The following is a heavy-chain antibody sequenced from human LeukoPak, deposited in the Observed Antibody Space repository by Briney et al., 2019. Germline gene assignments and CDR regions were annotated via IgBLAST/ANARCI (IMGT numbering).Heavy chain of an antibody. D-gene: IGHD6-13*01. Sequence: PSETLSLTCTVSGGSISSYYWSWIRQPPGKGLEWIGYIYYSGSTNYNPSLKSRVTISVDTSKNQFSLKLSSVTAADTAVYYCARDYRAAGTRWFDPSGQGTLVTVSS. J-gene: IGHJ5*02. CDR3: ARDYRAAGTRWFDP. CDR2: IYYSGST. CDR1: GGSISSYY. V-gene: IGHV4-59*01.